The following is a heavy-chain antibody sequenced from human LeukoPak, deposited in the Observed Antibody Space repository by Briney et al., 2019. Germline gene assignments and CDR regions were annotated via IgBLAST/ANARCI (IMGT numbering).Heavy chain of an antibody. D-gene: IGHD1-26*01. J-gene: IGHJ3*01. CDR1: GYTFTSYG. CDR3: ALYSGSYSLSGAFDF. CDR2: ISAYNGNT. Sequence: ASVKVSCKASGYTFTSYGISWVRQAPGQGLEWMGWISAYNGNTNYAQKLQGRVTMTTDTSTSTAYMELRSLRSDDTAVYYCALYSGSYSLSGAFDFWGQGTMVTVSS. V-gene: IGHV1-18*01.